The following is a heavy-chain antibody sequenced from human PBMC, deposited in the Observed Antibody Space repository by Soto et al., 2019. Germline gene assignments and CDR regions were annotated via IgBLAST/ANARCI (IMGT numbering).Heavy chain of an antibody. CDR2: ISGSGGST. CDR1: GFTFSSYA. Sequence: EVQLLESGGGLVQPGGSLRLSCAASGFTFSSYAMSWVRQAPGKGLEWVSAISGSGGSTSYADSVKGRFTISSDNSKNRVQLQMISLRADDTDVYYCAKDPTDLVLMVYANGGAFAIWGQGTMVTVCS. J-gene: IGHJ3*02. D-gene: IGHD2-8*01. CDR3: AKDPTDLVLMVYANGGAFAI. V-gene: IGHV3-23*01.